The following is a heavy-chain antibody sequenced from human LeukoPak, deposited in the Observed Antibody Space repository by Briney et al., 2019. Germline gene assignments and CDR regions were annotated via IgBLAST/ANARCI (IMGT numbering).Heavy chain of an antibody. J-gene: IGHJ4*02. V-gene: IGHV1-2*02. CDR3: ARDAYCSGGSCYSGNFDY. Sequence: ASVKASCKASGYTFTGYYMHWVRQAPGQGLEWMGWINPNSGGTNYAQKFQGRVTMTRDTSISTAYMELSRLRSDDTAVYYCARDAYCSGGSCYSGNFDYWGQGTLVTVSS. CDR2: INPNSGGT. CDR1: GYTFTGYY. D-gene: IGHD2-15*01.